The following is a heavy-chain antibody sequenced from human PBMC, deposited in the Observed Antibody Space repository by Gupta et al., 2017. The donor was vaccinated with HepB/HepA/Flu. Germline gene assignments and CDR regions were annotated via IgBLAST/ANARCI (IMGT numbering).Heavy chain of an antibody. CDR3: ARWDKYQRVCDS. CDR2: VHTRENT. D-gene: IGHD1-26*01. CDR1: SRAISEEC. Sequence: VHLPQSGRGLLLPSATLSLPGRVSSRAISEECWSWSRQAAGKGLEDIGRVHTRENTVYHNDLKSRVTMTLDTAKSQCSLTLRSVTAADTAGYYGARWDKYQRVCDSWGQGTLVTVSS. V-gene: IGHV4-4*07. J-gene: IGHJ5*01.